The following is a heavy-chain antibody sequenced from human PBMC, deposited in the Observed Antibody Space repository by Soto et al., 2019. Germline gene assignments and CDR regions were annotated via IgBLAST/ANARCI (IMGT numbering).Heavy chain of an antibody. CDR2: IYYSGST. Sequence: PSETLSLTCTVSGGSISSSSYYWGWIRQPPGKGLEWIGSIYYSGSTYYNPSLKSRVTMSVDTSKNQFSLKLSSVTAADTAVYYCARHEVGQPHDYWGQGTLVTVSS. CDR1: GGSISSSSYY. V-gene: IGHV4-39*01. CDR3: ARHEVGQPHDY. D-gene: IGHD1-26*01. J-gene: IGHJ4*02.